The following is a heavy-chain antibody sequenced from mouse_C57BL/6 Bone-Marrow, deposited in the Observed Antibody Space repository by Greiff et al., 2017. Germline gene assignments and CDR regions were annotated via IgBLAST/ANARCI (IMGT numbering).Heavy chain of an antibody. Sequence: EVQRVESGGGLVKPGGSLKLSCAASGFTFSDYGMHWVRQAPEKGLEWVAYISSGSSTIYYADTVKGRFTISRDNAKNTLFLQMTSLGAEYTAMYYCARGNVSSPYYFDYWGKGTTLTVSS. CDR2: ISSGSSTI. D-gene: IGHD1-1*01. V-gene: IGHV5-17*01. CDR3: ARGNVSSPYYFDY. CDR1: GFTFSDYG. J-gene: IGHJ2*01.